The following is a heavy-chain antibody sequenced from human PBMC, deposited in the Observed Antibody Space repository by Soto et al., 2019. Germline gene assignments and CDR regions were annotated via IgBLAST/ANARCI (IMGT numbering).Heavy chain of an antibody. Sequence: QVHLVQSGAEMKKPGSSVRVSCEASGGTFTTSGFGWVRQAPGQGPEWMGGIIPIFGASNYAPKFQGRITLSADESTSAAYLEISRHRSEDTATYYSARAPRSGWAHDAFDVWGPGTLIIVSS. CDR2: IIPIFGAS. J-gene: IGHJ3*01. CDR1: GGTFTTSG. V-gene: IGHV1-69*01. D-gene: IGHD3-22*01. CDR3: ARAPRSGWAHDAFDV.